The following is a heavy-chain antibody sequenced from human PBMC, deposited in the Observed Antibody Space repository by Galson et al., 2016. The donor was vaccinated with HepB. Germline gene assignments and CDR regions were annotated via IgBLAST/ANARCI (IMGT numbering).Heavy chain of an antibody. CDR1: GGSLSGYF. V-gene: IGHV4-34*12. J-gene: IGHJ2*01. CDR2: VLPGGST. CDR3: ARVGKTGGWHHWYIDL. Sequence: SETLSLTCAVDGGSLSGYFWSWIRQSPGKGLEWIGEVLPGGSTHLNPPLQSRLIVSVHPSKMQVSMRLSSVTAADTAVYYCARVGKTGGWHHWYIDLWGRGTQVTVSS. D-gene: IGHD6-19*01.